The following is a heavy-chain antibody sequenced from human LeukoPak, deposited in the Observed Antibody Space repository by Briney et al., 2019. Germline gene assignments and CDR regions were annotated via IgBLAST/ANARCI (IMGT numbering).Heavy chain of an antibody. CDR2: SYSGGST. CDR1: GFTVRSNY. J-gene: IGHJ4*02. V-gene: IGHV3-53*01. Sequence: GRSLRLSRAASGFTVRSNYMSWVRHAPGKWLEWVSVSYSGGSTYYADSVKGRFTISRENSKITLYLQMNSLRAEDTAVYYCARVLGGTGTPFDYWGQGTLVTVSS. D-gene: IGHD3/OR15-3a*01. CDR3: ARVLGGTGTPFDY.